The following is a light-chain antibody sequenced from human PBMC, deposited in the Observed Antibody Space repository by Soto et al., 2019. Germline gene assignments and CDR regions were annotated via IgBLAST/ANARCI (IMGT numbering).Light chain of an antibody. CDR2: GAS. V-gene: IGKV3-15*01. CDR1: QGVGNN. J-gene: IGKJ1*01. CDR3: QHYNNWPPWT. Sequence: IVMTQSPATLSVSPGERATLSCRASQGVGNNLAWYQQKPGQAPRLLIYGASTRATGIPARFSGSGSGTDFTLTISSLQSEDFAVYYRQHYNNWPPWTFGQGTKVEI.